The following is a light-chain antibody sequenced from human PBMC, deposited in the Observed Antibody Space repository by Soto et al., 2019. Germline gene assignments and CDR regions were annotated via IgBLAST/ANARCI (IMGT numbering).Light chain of an antibody. CDR3: QQLETYPLT. J-gene: IGKJ5*01. V-gene: IGKV1-13*02. Sequence: AIQVTQSPSSLSASVGDTVTITCRASQGISSAFAWYQQKPGKVPRLLIYDVFNLQSGVPSRFSGSGSGTDFTLSISRLQPEDFATYYCQQLETYPLTFGQGTRLELK. CDR1: QGISSA. CDR2: DVF.